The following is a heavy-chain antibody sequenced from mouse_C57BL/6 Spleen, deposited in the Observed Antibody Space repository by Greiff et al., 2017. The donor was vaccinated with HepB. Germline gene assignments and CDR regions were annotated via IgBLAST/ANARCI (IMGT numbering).Heavy chain of an antibody. V-gene: IGHV5-9*01. Sequence: DVMLVESGGGLVKPGGSLKLSCAAPGFTFSSYTMSGVRQTPEKRLEWVATISGGGGNTYYPDSGKGRVTISRDNAKNTLYLQMSSLRSEDTALYYYARLLVQFPESFAYWGQGTGIDVYA. D-gene: IGHD1-1*01. CDR3: ARLLVQFPESFAY. CDR1: GFTFSSYT. CDR2: ISGGGGNT. J-gene: IGHJ3*01.